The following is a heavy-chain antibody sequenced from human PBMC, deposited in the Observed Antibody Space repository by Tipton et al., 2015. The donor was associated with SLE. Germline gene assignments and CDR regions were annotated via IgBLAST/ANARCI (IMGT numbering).Heavy chain of an antibody. CDR1: GDSISSPYW. Sequence: GLVKPSGTLSLTCAVSGDSISSPYWWSWVRQSPGKGLEWIGEIYHSGATYYNPSLTSRVTISADTSKNQFSLRLTSVTAADTALYYCGRARVGMGYVFDVWGQGTMVTVSS. J-gene: IGHJ3*01. V-gene: IGHV4-4*02. CDR2: IYHSGAT. D-gene: IGHD5-24*01. CDR3: GRARVGMGYVFDV.